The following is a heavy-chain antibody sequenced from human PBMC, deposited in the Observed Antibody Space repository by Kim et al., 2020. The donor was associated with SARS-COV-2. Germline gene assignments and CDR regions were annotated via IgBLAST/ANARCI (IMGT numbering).Heavy chain of an antibody. CDR3: ATTSRGIGPRRELDV. J-gene: IGHJ6*02. D-gene: IGHD3-16*01. CDR2: IDPSDSYT. CDR1: GYSFTSYW. V-gene: IGHV5-10-1*01. Sequence: GESLKISCKGSGYSFTSYWISWVRQMPGKGLEWMGRIDPSDSYTNYSPSFQGHVTISADKSISTAYLQWSSLKASDTAMYYCATTSRGIGPRRELDVWGQGTTVTVSS.